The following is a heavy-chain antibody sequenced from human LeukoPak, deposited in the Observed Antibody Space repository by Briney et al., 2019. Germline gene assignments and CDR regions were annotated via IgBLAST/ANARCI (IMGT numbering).Heavy chain of an antibody. CDR2: IYSNGHI. V-gene: IGHV4-39*01. J-gene: IGHJ4*02. Sequence: SETLSLTCSVSSDSISSSSYLWVWVRQPPGKGLEWIGDIYSNGHISYNSSLKSRAAISVDTSKNQFSLNLSSVTAADTAVYYCARGSGWYRYYFDYWGQGTLVTVSS. CDR3: ARGSGWYRYYFDY. CDR1: SDSISSSSYL. D-gene: IGHD6-19*01.